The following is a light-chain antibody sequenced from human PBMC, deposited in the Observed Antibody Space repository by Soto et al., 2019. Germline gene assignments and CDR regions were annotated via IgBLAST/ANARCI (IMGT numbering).Light chain of an antibody. Sequence: QSVLTKPASVSGSPGQSITISCTGTSSDVGGYNYVSWYQHHPGKAPKLMIYDVSNRPSGVSNRFSGSKSGSTASLTISGLQPEDEADYYCSSYTTSNTRQIVFGTGTKVT. J-gene: IGLJ1*01. CDR2: DVS. CDR3: SSYTTSNTRQIV. CDR1: SSDVGGYNY. V-gene: IGLV2-14*03.